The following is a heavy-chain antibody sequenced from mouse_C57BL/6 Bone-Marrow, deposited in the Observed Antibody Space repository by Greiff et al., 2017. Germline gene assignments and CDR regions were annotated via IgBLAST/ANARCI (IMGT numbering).Heavy chain of an antibody. Sequence: EVQRVESGPELVKPGASVKIPCKASGYTFTDYNMDWVKQSHGKSLEWIGDINPNNGGTIYNQKFKGKATLTVDKSSSTAYMELRSLTSEDTAVYYCARDDYLYAMDYWGQGTSVTVSS. CDR1: GYTFTDYN. V-gene: IGHV1-18*01. CDR2: INPNNGGT. D-gene: IGHD2-4*01. CDR3: ARDDYLYAMDY. J-gene: IGHJ4*01.